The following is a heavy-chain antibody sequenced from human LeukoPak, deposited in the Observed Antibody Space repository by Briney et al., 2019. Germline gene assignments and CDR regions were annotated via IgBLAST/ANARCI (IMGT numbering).Heavy chain of an antibody. D-gene: IGHD3-3*01. Sequence: PQTLSPTCTVSGGSTSSGGYYWSWIRQHPGKGLEWIGYIYYSGSTYYNPALKSRVTMSVDTSKNQFSLELSSVTAADTAGYYCARSRSSYYYQDAFDIWGQGTMVTVSS. CDR2: IYYSGST. J-gene: IGHJ3*02. V-gene: IGHV4-31*03. CDR1: GGSTSSGGYY. CDR3: ARSRSSYYYQDAFDI.